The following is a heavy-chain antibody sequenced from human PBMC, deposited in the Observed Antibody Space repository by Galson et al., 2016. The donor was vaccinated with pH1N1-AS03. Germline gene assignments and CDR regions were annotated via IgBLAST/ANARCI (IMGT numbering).Heavy chain of an antibody. Sequence: PALLKPTQTLTLTCSFSGFSLPSPGVCVTWVRQPPGKALGWLATIDSDDDKYYTASLKTRLTISKDTSKNQVVLTMTNMDPVDTATYYCARVWGAAAVYFDYWGPGNLVVVSS. CDR2: IDSDDDK. CDR1: GFSLPSPGVC. J-gene: IGHJ4*02. D-gene: IGHD6-13*01. V-gene: IGHV2-70*20. CDR3: ARVWGAAAVYFDY.